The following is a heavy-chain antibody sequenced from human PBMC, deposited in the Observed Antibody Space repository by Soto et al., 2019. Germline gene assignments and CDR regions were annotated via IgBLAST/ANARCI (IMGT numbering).Heavy chain of an antibody. CDR2: IMPIFRTP. D-gene: IGHD4-4*01. Sequence: QVQLEQSGAEVKKPGSSVKVSCKASGGTFSNSAISWVRQAPGQGLEWMGGIMPIFRTPDYAQKFQGRVTLTADESTTAGYRELRGLRSEDTAVYYCARDKDRLQLGGHYHYIMDVWGHGTTVTVSS. V-gene: IGHV1-69*12. CDR1: GGTFSNSA. J-gene: IGHJ6*02. CDR3: ARDKDRLQLGGHYHYIMDV.